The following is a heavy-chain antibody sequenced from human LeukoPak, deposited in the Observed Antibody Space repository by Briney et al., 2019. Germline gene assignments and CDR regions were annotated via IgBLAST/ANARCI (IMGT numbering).Heavy chain of an antibody. J-gene: IGHJ6*02. Sequence: GASVKVSCKASGYTFTSYDINWVRQATGQGLEWMGWMNPNSGNTGYAQKFQGRVTMTRNTSISTAYMELSSLRSEDTAVYYCARSRLSLGFLYYYGSYPFDVWGQGTTVTVSS. CDR2: MNPNSGNT. CDR1: GYTFTSYD. CDR3: ARSRLSLGFLYYYGSYPFDV. V-gene: IGHV1-8*01. D-gene: IGHD3-10*01.